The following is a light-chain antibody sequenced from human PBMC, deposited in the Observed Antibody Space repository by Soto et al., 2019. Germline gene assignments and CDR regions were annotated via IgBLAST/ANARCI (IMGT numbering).Light chain of an antibody. CDR2: AAS. V-gene: IGKV1-12*01. J-gene: IGKJ4*01. Sequence: DIQMTQSPSSVSASVGDRVTITCRASQGISSWVAWYQQKPGKAPNLLIYAASRLQSGGPSRFSGSGSGTEFPLTISSLQPEDFATYYCQQADTFPLTFGGGTKVEI. CDR1: QGISSW. CDR3: QQADTFPLT.